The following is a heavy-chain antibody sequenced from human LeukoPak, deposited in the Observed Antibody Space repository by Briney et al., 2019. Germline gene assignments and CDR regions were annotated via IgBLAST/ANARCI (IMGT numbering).Heavy chain of an antibody. CDR2: INPSGGST. Sequence: GASVKVSCKASGYTFITYYMHWVRQAPGQGFEWMGIINPSGGSTSYAQKFQGRVTMTRDTSTSTVYMELSSLRSEDTAVYYCARDLPQNEVITRDYWGQGTLVTVSS. J-gene: IGHJ4*02. D-gene: IGHD3-16*02. CDR1: GYTFITYY. CDR3: ARDLPQNEVITRDY. V-gene: IGHV1-46*03.